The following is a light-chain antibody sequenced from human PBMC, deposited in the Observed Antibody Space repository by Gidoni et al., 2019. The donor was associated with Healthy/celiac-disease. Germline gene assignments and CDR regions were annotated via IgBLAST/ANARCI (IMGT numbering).Light chain of an antibody. J-gene: IGLJ2*01. CDR2: DDS. CDR1: SRDVGGYNY. V-gene: IGLV2-14*01. Sequence: QAALTQPASVAGSPGKSITISCTCTSRDVGGYNYVSWYQQQPGKAPKLMIYDDSNRPSGVSHRFSCSPSGNTASLTFSVLHAEDEAAYYCSSYTSSSTLVFGGGTQLTVL. CDR3: SSYTSSSTLV.